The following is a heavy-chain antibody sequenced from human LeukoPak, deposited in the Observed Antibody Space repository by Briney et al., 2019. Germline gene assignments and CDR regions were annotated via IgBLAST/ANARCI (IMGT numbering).Heavy chain of an antibody. CDR2: IYTSGST. CDR1: GGSISSYY. V-gene: IGHV4-4*07. Sequence: SETLSLTCTVSGGSISSYYWSWIRQPAGKGLEWIGRIYTSGSTNYNPSLKSRVTMSVDTSKNQFSLKLSSVTAADTAAYYCVREAYSSGSWSFDYWGQGTLVTVSS. J-gene: IGHJ4*02. CDR3: VREAYSSGSWSFDY. D-gene: IGHD6-19*01.